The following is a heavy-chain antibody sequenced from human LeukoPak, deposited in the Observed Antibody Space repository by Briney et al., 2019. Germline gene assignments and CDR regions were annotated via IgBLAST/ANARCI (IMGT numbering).Heavy chain of an antibody. V-gene: IGHV3-48*03. J-gene: IGHJ3*02. CDR3: ASELWFGESNALDT. D-gene: IGHD3-10*01. Sequence: GGSLRLSCAASGFDFKTYEMNWVRQAPGKGLEWISYISGRNIINYADSVKGRFTISRDNTKNSLYLQMNSLRAEDTAAYYCASELWFGESNALDTWGQGTVVTVSS. CDR1: GFDFKTYE. CDR2: ISGRNII.